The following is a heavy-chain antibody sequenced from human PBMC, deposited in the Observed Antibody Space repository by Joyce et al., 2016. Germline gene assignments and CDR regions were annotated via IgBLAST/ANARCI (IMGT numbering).Heavy chain of an antibody. CDR3: ARSQWLAPLMY. J-gene: IGHJ4*02. V-gene: IGHV4-34*01. CDR1: GGLFMGFF. CDR2: INGSGVN. D-gene: IGHD6-19*01. Sequence: QVQLQQWGAGLLKPSETLSLTCAVFGGLFMGFFWTWVRQPPGKGVEWIGDINGSGVNNYDPSLMTRVTFSVDTSKNQFSLKLTSLSAADTAVYYCARSQWLAPLMYWGQGTPVTVSS.